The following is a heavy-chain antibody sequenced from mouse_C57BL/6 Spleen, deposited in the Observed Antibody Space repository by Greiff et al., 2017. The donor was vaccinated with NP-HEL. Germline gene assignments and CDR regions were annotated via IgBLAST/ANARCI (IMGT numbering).Heavy chain of an antibody. J-gene: IGHJ1*03. CDR1: GYSITSGYY. CDR2: ISYDGSN. CDR3: ASDYYGSSYWYFDV. D-gene: IGHD1-1*01. Sequence: VQLKESGPGLVKPSPSLSLTCSVTGYSITSGYYWNWIRQFPGNKPEWMGYISYDGSNNYNPSLKNRISITRDTSKNQFFLKLNSGTTDDTSTYYCASDYYGSSYWYFDVWGTGTTVTVSS. V-gene: IGHV3-6*01.